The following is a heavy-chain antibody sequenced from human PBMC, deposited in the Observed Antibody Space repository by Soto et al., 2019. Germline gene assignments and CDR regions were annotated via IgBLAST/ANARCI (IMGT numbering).Heavy chain of an antibody. CDR1: GGSISSYY. CDR3: ARDGYYYDSSGYQRVYYFDY. D-gene: IGHD3-22*01. Sequence: SETLSLTCTVSGGSISSYYWSWIRQPPGKGLEWIGYIYYSGSTNYNPSLKSRVTISVDTSKNQFSLKLSSVTAADTAVYYCARDGYYYDSSGYQRVYYFDYWGQGTLVTISS. V-gene: IGHV4-59*01. CDR2: IYYSGST. J-gene: IGHJ4*02.